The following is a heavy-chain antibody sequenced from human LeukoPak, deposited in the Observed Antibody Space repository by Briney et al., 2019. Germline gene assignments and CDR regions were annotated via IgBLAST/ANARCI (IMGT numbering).Heavy chain of an antibody. CDR3: ASTPRQDSSGYYYY. CDR2: FDPEDGET. J-gene: IGHJ4*02. D-gene: IGHD3-22*01. Sequence: ASVKVSCKVSGYTLTKLSMHWVRQAPGKGLEWMGGFDPEDGETIYAQKFQGRVTMTEDTSTDTAYMELSSLRSEDTAVYYCASTPRQDSSGYYYYWRQGTLVTVSS. CDR1: GYTLTKLS. V-gene: IGHV1-24*01.